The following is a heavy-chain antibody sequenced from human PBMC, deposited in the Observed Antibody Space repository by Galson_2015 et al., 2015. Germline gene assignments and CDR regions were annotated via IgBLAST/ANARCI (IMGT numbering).Heavy chain of an antibody. J-gene: IGHJ5*02. CDR3: ARDRGAYYDFWSGYYSISGNWFDP. Sequence: SVKVSCKASGYTSTSYGISWVRQAPGQGLEWMGWISAYNGNTNYAQKLQGRVTMTTDTSTSTAYMELRSLRSDDTAVYYCARDRGAYYDFWSGYYSISGNWFDPWGQGTLVTVSS. D-gene: IGHD3-3*01. V-gene: IGHV1-18*01. CDR1: GYTSTSYG. CDR2: ISAYNGNT.